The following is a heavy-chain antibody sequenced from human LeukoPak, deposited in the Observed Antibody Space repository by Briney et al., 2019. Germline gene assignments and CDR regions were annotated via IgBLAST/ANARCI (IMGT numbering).Heavy chain of an antibody. D-gene: IGHD5-18*01. CDR1: GGSISSGDYY. V-gene: IGHV4-61*08. J-gene: IGHJ4*02. Sequence: SQTLSLTCTVSGGSISSGDYYWSWIRQPPGKGLEWIGYIYYSGSTNYDPSLKSRVTISVDTSKNQFSLKLSSVTAADTAVYYCARGPSEQGVTDYWGQGTLVTVSS. CDR3: ARGPSEQGVTDY. CDR2: IYYSGST.